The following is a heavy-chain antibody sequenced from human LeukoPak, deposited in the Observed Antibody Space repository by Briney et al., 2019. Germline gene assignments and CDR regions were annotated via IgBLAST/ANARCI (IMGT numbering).Heavy chain of an antibody. CDR3: ARNPGGWFVP. Sequence: PSETLSLTCAVYGGSFSGYYWSWIRQPPGKGLEWIGEINHSGSTNYNPSLKSRVTISVDTSKNQFSLKLSSVTAADTAVYYCARNPGGWFVPWGQGTLVTVSS. CDR1: GGSFSGYY. D-gene: IGHD1-14*01. J-gene: IGHJ5*02. CDR2: INHSGST. V-gene: IGHV4-34*01.